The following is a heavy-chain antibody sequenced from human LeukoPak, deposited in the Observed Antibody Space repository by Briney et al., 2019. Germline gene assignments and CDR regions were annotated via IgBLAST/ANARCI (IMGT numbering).Heavy chain of an antibody. V-gene: IGHV3-48*04. CDR1: GFTFSSYS. CDR2: IRSSSSTI. J-gene: IGHJ6*02. Sequence: GGSLRLSCAASGFTFSSYSMNWVRQAPGKGLEWVSYIRSSSSTIYYADSVKGRFTISRDNAKNSLYLQMNSLRAEDTAVYYCAKNCITMVRGVIDCGMDVWDQGTTVTVSS. CDR3: AKNCITMVRGVIDCGMDV. D-gene: IGHD3-10*01.